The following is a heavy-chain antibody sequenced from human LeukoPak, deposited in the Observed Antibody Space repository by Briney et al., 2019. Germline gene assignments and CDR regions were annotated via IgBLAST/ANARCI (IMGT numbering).Heavy chain of an antibody. J-gene: IGHJ4*02. Sequence: NSSQTLSLTCTVSGGSISSGGYYWSWTRQHPGKGLEWIGYIYYSGSTYYNPSLKSRVTISVDTSNNQFSLNLNSVTAADTAVYYCARMFEPLYYFDSWGQGTLVTVSS. D-gene: IGHD3-10*02. CDR1: GGSISSGGYY. CDR3: ARMFEPLYYFDS. V-gene: IGHV4-31*03. CDR2: IYYSGST.